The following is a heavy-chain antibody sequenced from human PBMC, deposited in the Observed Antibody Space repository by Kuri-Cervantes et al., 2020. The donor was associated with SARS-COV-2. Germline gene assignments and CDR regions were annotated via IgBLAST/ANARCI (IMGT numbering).Heavy chain of an antibody. V-gene: IGHV1-46*01. J-gene: IGHJ4*02. CDR2: INPSGGST. Sequence: SVNVSCKASGYTFTSYYMHWVRQAPGQGLEWMRIINPSGGSTSYAQKFQGRVTMTRDTSTSTVYMELSSLRSDDTAVYYCARGVSHIAAAGLYYFDYWAREPWSPSPQ. D-gene: IGHD6-13*01. CDR3: ARGVSHIAAAGLYYFDY. CDR1: GYTFTSYY.